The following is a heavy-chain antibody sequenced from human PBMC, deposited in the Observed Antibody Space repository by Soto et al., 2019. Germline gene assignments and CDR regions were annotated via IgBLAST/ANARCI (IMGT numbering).Heavy chain of an antibody. V-gene: IGHV3-23*01. CDR1: GFTFSSYA. J-gene: IGHJ4*02. D-gene: IGHD3-3*01. CDR3: AKDRRYYDFWSGYPYFDY. Sequence: PGGSLRLSCAASGFTFSSYAMSWVRQAPGKGLEWVSAISGSGGSTYYADSVKGRFTISRDNSKNTLYLQMNSLRAEDTAVYYCAKDRRYYDFWSGYPYFDYWGQGTLVTVSS. CDR2: ISGSGGST.